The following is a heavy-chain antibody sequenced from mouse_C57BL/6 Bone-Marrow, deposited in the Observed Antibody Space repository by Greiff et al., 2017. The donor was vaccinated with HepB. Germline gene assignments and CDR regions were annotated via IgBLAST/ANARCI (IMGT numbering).Heavy chain of an antibody. CDR1: GYKFTGYW. J-gene: IGHJ3*01. Sequence: VQLQQSGAELMKPGASVKLSCKATGYKFTGYWIEWVKQRPGHGLEWIGEILPGSGSTNYNEKFKGKATFTADTSSNTAYMQLSSLTTEDSAIYYCASQGGSFNWAWFAYWGQGTLVTVSA. D-gene: IGHD4-1*02. CDR2: ILPGSGST. V-gene: IGHV1-9*01. CDR3: ASQGGSFNWAWFAY.